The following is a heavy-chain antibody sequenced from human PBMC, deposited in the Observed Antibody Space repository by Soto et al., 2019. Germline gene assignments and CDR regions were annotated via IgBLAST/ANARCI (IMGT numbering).Heavy chain of an antibody. Sequence: ASVKVSCKASGSTFTSYGISWVRQAPGQGLEWMGWISAYNGNTNYAQKLQGRVTMTTDTSTRTAYMELRSLRSDDTTVYDCARDPESGSWLYYIFCRMYGCGQGTTVTVAS. V-gene: IGHV1-18*04. CDR2: ISAYNGNT. CDR1: GSTFTSYG. J-gene: IGHJ6*02. CDR3: ARDPESGSWLYYIFCRMYG. D-gene: IGHD6-13*01.